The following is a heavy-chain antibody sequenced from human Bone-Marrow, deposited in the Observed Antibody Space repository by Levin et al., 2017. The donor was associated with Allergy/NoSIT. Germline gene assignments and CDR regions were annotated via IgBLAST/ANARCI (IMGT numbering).Heavy chain of an antibody. D-gene: IGHD3/OR15-3a*01. Sequence: GGSLRLSCVASGFRFDRHGMHWVRQAPGKGLEWLAVISYDGSYKYSIEPVKGRFTISRDNSKNTLFLQMNSLRTEDTAVYYCAKQDSHFNVWTGKMKYSYNYGLDVWGQGTTVTVSS. CDR2: ISYDGSYK. CDR1: GFRFDRHG. J-gene: IGHJ6*02. CDR3: AKQDSHFNVWTGKMKYSYNYGLDV. V-gene: IGHV3-30*18.